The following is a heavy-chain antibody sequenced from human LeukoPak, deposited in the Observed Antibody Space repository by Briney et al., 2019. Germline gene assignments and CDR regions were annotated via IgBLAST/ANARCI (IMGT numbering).Heavy chain of an antibody. CDR2: INPNSGGT. CDR3: ARVYYYDSSGYYFDY. CDR1: GYTFTGYY. V-gene: IGHV1-2*02. Sequence: ASVKVSCKASGYTFTGYYMHWVRQAPGQGLEWMGWINPNSGGTNYAQKFQGRVTMTRDTSISTAYMELSRLRSDDTAVYYCARVYYYDSSGYYFDYWGQGTLVTVSS. D-gene: IGHD3-22*01. J-gene: IGHJ4*02.